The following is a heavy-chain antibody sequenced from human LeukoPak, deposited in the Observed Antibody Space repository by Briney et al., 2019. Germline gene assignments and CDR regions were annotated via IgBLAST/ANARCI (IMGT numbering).Heavy chain of an antibody. CDR2: ISYDGSNK. V-gene: IGHV3-30*18. Sequence: PGASLRLSCAASGFTFSSYGMHWVRQAPGKGLEWVAVISYDGSNKYYADSVKGRFTISRDNSKNTLYLQMNSLRAEDTAVYYCAKEQEYTFSYYDILTGHTQPYYFDYWGQGTLVTVSS. D-gene: IGHD3-9*01. J-gene: IGHJ4*02. CDR1: GFTFSSYG. CDR3: AKEQEYTFSYYDILTGHTQPYYFDY.